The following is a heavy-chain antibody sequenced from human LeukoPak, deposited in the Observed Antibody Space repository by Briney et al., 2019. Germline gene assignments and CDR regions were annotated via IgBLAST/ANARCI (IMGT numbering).Heavy chain of an antibody. CDR3: ARVGPSSGYYSYHFDY. V-gene: IGHV3-30*03. J-gene: IGHJ4*02. D-gene: IGHD3-22*01. Sequence: GRSLRLSCAASGFTFSSYGMHWVRQAPGKGLEWVAVISYDGSNKYYADSVKGRFTISRDNSKNTLYLQMNSLRADDTAVYYCARVGPSSGYYSYHFDYWGQGTLVTVSS. CDR2: ISYDGSNK. CDR1: GFTFSSYG.